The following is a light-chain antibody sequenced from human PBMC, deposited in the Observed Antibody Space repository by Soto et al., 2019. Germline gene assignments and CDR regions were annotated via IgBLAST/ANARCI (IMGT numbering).Light chain of an antibody. J-gene: IGKJ1*01. CDR2: GAS. Sequence: ENVMTQSPATLSLSPGERATLSCRAGQSVSSNYLAWYQQKPGQAXRLXIFGASSRATGIPDRFSGSGSGTDLTLTISRLEPEDFEVYDCQQYGSSPKTFGQGTKVDIK. V-gene: IGKV3-20*01. CDR1: QSVSSNY. CDR3: QQYGSSPKT.